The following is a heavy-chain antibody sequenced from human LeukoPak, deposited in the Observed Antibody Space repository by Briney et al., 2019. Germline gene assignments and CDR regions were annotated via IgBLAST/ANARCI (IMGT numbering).Heavy chain of an antibody. CDR2: IYPGDSDT. D-gene: IGHD2-2*02. V-gene: IGHV5-51*01. Sequence: GESLKISCKGSGYSFTSYWIGWVRHMPGKGLEWMGIIYPGDSDTRYSPSFQCQVTISADKSISTAYLQWSSLKASDTAMYYCARLFFGDCSSTSCYNFDYWGQGTLVTVSS. CDR3: ARLFFGDCSSTSCYNFDY. CDR1: GYSFTSYW. J-gene: IGHJ4*02.